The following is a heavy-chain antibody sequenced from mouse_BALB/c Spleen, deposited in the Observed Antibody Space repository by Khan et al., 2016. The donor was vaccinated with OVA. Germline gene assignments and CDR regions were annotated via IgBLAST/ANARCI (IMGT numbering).Heavy chain of an antibody. CDR1: GYTFTSYW. CDR3: ARREKYGYDPSWFAY. Sequence: QVQLKQSGAELVRPGASVKLPCKASGYTFTSYWMNWVRQRPRQGLEWLGKINPSDSESHYNEMFKDKATLTVDKSSGTAYMQLSSLTSEDSAVYYCARREKYGYDPSWFAYWGQGTLVTVSA. V-gene: IGHV1-52*01. J-gene: IGHJ3*01. CDR2: INPSDSES. D-gene: IGHD2-2*01.